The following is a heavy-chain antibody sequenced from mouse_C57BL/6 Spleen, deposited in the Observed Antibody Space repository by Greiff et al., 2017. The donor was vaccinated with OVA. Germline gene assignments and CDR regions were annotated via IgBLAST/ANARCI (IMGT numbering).Heavy chain of an antibody. CDR1: GYTFTDYY. D-gene: IGHD2-4*01. CDR2: INPNNGGT. CDR3: ARGVVDYDVMAY. Sequence: EVQLQQSGPELVKPGASVKISCKASGYTFTDYYMNWVKQSHGKSLEWIGDINPNNGGTSYNQKFKGKATLTVDKSSSTAYMELRSLTSEDSAVYYCARGVVDYDVMAYWGQGTLVTVSA. V-gene: IGHV1-26*01. J-gene: IGHJ3*01.